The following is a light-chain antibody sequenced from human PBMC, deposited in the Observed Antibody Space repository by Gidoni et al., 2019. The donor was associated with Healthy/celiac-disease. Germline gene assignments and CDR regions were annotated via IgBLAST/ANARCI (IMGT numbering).Light chain of an antibody. J-gene: IGKJ1*01. CDR3: QQYNSYWT. Sequence: DIQMTQSPSTLSASVGDRVTITCRASQSISSWLAWYQQKQGKAPKLLIYDASSLESGVPSRFRGSGSGTEFTLTISSLQPDDFATYYCQQYNSYWTFGQGTKVEIK. V-gene: IGKV1-5*01. CDR2: DAS. CDR1: QSISSW.